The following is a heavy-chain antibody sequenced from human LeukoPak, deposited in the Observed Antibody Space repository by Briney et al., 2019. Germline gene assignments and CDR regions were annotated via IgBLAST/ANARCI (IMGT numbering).Heavy chain of an antibody. CDR1: GGSFSGYY. CDR3: ARGVRRAHPLFLDY. V-gene: IGHV4-34*01. D-gene: IGHD3-10*01. J-gene: IGHJ4*02. CDR2: INHSGST. Sequence: PSETLSLTCAVYGGSFSGYYWSWIRQPPVKGLEWIGEINHSGSTNYNPSLKSRVTISVDTSKNQFSLKLSSVTAADTAVYYCARGVRRAHPLFLDYWGQGTLVTVSS.